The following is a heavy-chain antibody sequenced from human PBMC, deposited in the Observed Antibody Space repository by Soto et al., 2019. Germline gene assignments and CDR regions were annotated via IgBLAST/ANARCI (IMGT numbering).Heavy chain of an antibody. D-gene: IGHD3-22*01. CDR3: AKAQSHYDPSAGFDM. CDR1: GFSFRDYY. CDR2: VSSGSTYT. V-gene: IGHV3-11*03. J-gene: IGHJ3*02. Sequence: GGSLRLSCVASGFSFRDYYMIWIRQAPGKGLEWVSYVSSGSTYTNYAEPVKGRFTISRDDAKNSLFLQMNSLRVEDTAVYYCAKAQSHYDPSAGFDMWGQGTMVTVSS.